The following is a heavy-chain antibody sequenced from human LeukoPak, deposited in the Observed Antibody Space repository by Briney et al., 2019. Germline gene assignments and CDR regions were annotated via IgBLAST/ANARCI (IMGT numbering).Heavy chain of an antibody. CDR1: GFIFSDYG. Sequence: GGSLRLSCAASGFIFSDYGMHWVRQAPGKGLEWVSVTSFDGSNTYYADSVKGRFTISRDNSKNTLYLQTNSLRAEGTAVYYCAKGRRVTMLRGLSYFDSWGQGTLVTVSS. D-gene: IGHD3-10*01. CDR3: AKGRRVTMLRGLSYFDS. V-gene: IGHV3-30*18. J-gene: IGHJ4*02. CDR2: TSFDGSNT.